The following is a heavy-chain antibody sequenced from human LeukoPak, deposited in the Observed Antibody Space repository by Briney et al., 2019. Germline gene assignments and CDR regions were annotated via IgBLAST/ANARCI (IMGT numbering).Heavy chain of an antibody. J-gene: IGHJ5*02. D-gene: IGHD1-7*01. CDR3: ARQRGIIGTTDWFDP. CDR1: DGSISTYY. V-gene: IGHV4-59*08. CDR2: VYYSGST. Sequence: SETLSLTCSVSDGSISTYYWAWIRQPPGKGLERIGYVYYSGSTKYNPSLESRVTISIDTSKGQFSLNLSSVTAADTAVYYCARQRGIIGTTDWFDPWGQGTLVTVSS.